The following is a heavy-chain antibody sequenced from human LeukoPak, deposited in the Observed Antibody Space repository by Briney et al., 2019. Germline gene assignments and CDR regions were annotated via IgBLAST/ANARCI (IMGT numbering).Heavy chain of an antibody. V-gene: IGHV3-9*01. CDR1: GFSFDDYA. J-gene: IGHJ5*01. CDR2: ISWNSGIM. Sequence: GRSLRLSCAASGFSFDDYAMHWVRQAPGKGLEWVSGISWNSGIMNYAASVKGRFTISRDNAKNSLYLQMNSLRTEDTALYYCAKDGYTSSWSPFNWFDSWGQGILVTVSS. D-gene: IGHD6-13*01. CDR3: AKDGYTSSWSPFNWFDS.